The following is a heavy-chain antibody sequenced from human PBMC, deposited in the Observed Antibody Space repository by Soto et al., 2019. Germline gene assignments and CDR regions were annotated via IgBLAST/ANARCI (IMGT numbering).Heavy chain of an antibody. J-gene: IGHJ6*03. CDR3: ARGSVTIFGVVIAPRDYYYYMDV. CDR1: GLSFSGYY. V-gene: IGHV4-34*01. D-gene: IGHD3-3*01. CDR2: INHSGST. Sequence: PSETLSLTCAVYGLSFSGYYWSGIRQPPGKGLEWIGEINHSGSTNYNPSLKSRVTISVDTSKNQFSLKLSSVTAADTAVYYCARGSVTIFGVVIAPRDYYYYMDVWGKRTTVTVSS.